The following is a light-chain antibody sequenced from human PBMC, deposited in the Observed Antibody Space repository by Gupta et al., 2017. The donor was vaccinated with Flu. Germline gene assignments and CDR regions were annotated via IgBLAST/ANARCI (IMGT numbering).Light chain of an antibody. CDR2: DVT. J-gene: IGKJ4*01. Sequence: EIVLTQSPATLYLSPGERATLSCRASQSVNTYLAWYQQKPGQAPRLLIYDVTNRDTGIPARFSGSGYGKDLTLTISSREQEDFAGYYCQQRSNWPQGTFGRGTKVDIK. CDR3: QQRSNWPQGT. CDR1: QSVNTY. V-gene: IGKV3-11*01.